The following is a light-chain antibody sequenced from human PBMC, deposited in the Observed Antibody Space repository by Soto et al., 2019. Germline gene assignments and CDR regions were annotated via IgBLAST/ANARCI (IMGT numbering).Light chain of an antibody. CDR2: AAS. CDR1: QSISSY. V-gene: IGKV1-39*01. CDR3: QQSYTTPH. J-gene: IGKJ2*01. Sequence: DIQMTQSPSSLSASVVDRVTITCRTSQSISSYLNWYQLKPGKAPKLLIYAASTLQSGVPSRFSGSESGTEFTLTIGSLQPEDLATYYCQQSYTTPHFGQGTKVDIK.